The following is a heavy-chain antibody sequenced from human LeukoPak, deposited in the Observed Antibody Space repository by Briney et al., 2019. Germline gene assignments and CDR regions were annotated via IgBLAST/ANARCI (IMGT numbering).Heavy chain of an antibody. V-gene: IGHV4-61*02. CDR3: AGNYYGSGSYYSEDRY. CDR2: IYTSGTT. Sequence: SETLSLTCTVSGGSISSGNYYWSWIRQPAGKGLEWIGRIYTSGTTNYNPSLKSRVTISLNTSKNQFSLKLSSVTAADTAVYYCAGNYYGSGSYYSEDRYWGQGTLVTVSS. J-gene: IGHJ4*02. D-gene: IGHD3-10*01. CDR1: GGSISSGNYY.